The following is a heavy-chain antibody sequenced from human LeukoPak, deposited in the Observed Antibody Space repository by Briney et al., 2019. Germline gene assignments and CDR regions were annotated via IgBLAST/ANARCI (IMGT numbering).Heavy chain of an antibody. CDR2: IRYDGSNK. CDR1: AFTFRSYG. Sequence: GGSLRLSCATSAFTFRSYGMHWVRQAPDKGLEGVAFIRYDGSNKYYADSVKGRFTISRDNSKNTLYLQMNSLRAEDTAVYYCARGDGDYGWFDPWGQGTLVTVSS. J-gene: IGHJ5*02. CDR3: ARGDGDYGWFDP. D-gene: IGHD4-17*01. V-gene: IGHV3-30*02.